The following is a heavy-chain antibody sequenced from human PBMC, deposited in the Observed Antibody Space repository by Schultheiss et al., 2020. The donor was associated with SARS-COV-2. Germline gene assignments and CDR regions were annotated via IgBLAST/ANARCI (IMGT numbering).Heavy chain of an antibody. Sequence: SETLSLTCTVSGGSISSGGYYWSWIRQPPGKGLEWIGYIYYSGSTYYNPSLRSRVTISLDTSKNQFSLKLSSVTAADTAVYYCARDLYGMDVWGQGTTVTVSS. V-gene: IGHV4-30-4*01. CDR1: GGSISSGGYY. CDR3: ARDLYGMDV. J-gene: IGHJ6*02. CDR2: IYYSGST.